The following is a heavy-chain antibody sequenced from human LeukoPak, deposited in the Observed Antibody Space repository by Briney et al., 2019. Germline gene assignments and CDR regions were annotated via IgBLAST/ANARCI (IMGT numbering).Heavy chain of an antibody. CDR1: CFTFSNNG. CDR3: ADGDY. V-gene: IGHV3-30*03. J-gene: IGHJ4*02. Sequence: PGRSLRLSCAASCFTFSNNGMHWVRQAPGKGLEWVALISYDGSNKWYADSVKGRFTISRDNSKNTLYLQMNSLRPEDTAVYYCADGDYWGQGTLVTVSS. CDR2: ISYDGSNK.